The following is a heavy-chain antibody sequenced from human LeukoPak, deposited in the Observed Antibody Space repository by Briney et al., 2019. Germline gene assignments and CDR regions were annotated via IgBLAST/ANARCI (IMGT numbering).Heavy chain of an antibody. Sequence: SETLSLTCTVSGGSISSGDYYWSWIRQPPGKGLEWIGYIYYSGSTYYNPSLKSRVTISVDTSKNQFSLKLSSVTAADTAVYYCARGTYGSGSYPNDYWDQGTLVTVSS. D-gene: IGHD3-10*01. CDR3: ARGTYGSGSYPNDY. CDR1: GGSISSGDYY. V-gene: IGHV4-30-4*01. CDR2: IYYSGST. J-gene: IGHJ4*02.